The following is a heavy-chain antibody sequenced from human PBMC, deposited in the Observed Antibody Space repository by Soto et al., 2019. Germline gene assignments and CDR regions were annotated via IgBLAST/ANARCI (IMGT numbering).Heavy chain of an antibody. J-gene: IGHJ5*02. CDR1: GYRFTTYW. CDR2: IDPTDSYT. V-gene: IGHV5-10-1*01. CDR3: ELNVAAAGSGFDP. Sequence: XESLKVTWKCSGYRFTTYWITLVLQMPGKGLEWMGRIDPTDSYTNYSPSFQGHVTISADKSISTAYLQWSSLKASDTAIYFCELNVAAAGSGFDPCGQGTLVTVSS. D-gene: IGHD6-13*01.